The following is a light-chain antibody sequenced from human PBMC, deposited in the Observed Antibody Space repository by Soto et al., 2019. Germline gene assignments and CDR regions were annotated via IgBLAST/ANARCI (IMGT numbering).Light chain of an antibody. J-gene: IGLJ1*01. CDR3: SSYAGSYTYV. Sequence: QSALTQPRSVSGSPGQSVTISCTGTSSDVGGYNYVSWYQQHPGKAPKLMIYDVSKGPSGVPDRFSGSKSGNTASLTISGLQAEDEADYYCSSYAGSYTYVFGTGTKVTVL. CDR1: SSDVGGYNY. V-gene: IGLV2-11*01. CDR2: DVS.